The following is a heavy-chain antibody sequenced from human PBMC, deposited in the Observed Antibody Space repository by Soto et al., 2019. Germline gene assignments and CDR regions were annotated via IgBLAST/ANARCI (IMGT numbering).Heavy chain of an antibody. V-gene: IGHV3-30-3*01. CDR3: ARVYYDFWSGKVAGAFDI. CDR2: ISYDGSNK. J-gene: IGHJ3*02. D-gene: IGHD3-3*01. Sequence: HPGGSLRLSCAASGFTFSSYAMHWVRQAPGKGLEWVAVISYDGSNKYYADSVKGRFTISRDNSKNTLYLQMNSLRAEDTAVYYCARVYYDFWSGKVAGAFDIWGQGTMVTVSS. CDR1: GFTFSSYA.